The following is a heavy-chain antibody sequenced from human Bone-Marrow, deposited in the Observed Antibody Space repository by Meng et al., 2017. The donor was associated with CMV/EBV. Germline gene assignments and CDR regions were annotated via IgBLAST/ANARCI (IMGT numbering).Heavy chain of an antibody. CDR2: IIPIFGTA. D-gene: IGHD4-23*01. CDR3: ARDDFGGGLRQNYYGMDV. V-gene: IGHV1-69*05. CDR1: GGTFSSYA. Sequence: SVKVSCKASGGTFSSYAISWVRQAPGQGLEWMGGIIPIFGTANYAQKFQGRVTITTDESTSTAYMELSSLRSEDTAVYYCARDDFGGGLRQNYYGMDVWGQGTTVTRLL. J-gene: IGHJ6*02.